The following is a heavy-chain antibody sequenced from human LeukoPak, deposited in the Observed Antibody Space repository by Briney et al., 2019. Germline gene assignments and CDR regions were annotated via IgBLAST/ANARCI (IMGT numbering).Heavy chain of an antibody. CDR2: IIPIFGTA. CDR1: GGTFSRYA. Sequence: AASVKVSCKASGGTFSRYAISWVRQAPGQGLEWMGRIIPIFGTANYAQKFQGRVTITTDESTSTAYMELSSLRSEDTAVYYCAIIAVAGKSDPWGQGTLVTVSS. D-gene: IGHD6-19*01. V-gene: IGHV1-69*05. CDR3: AIIAVAGKSDP. J-gene: IGHJ5*02.